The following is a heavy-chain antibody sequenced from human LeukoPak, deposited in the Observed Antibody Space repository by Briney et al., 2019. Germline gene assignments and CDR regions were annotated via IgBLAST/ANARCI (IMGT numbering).Heavy chain of an antibody. D-gene: IGHD5-12*01. CDR3: ARGSSGYHNT. V-gene: IGHV3-30*03. J-gene: IGHJ4*02. CDR2: ISSDGGTD. CDR1: GFTFSNYG. Sequence: GGSLRLSCAASGFTFSNYGMHWVRQAPGKGLEWVAVISSDGGTDYYADPVKGRFTISRDNSKNTMFLQMNSLRTEDTAVYYCARGSSGYHNTGGQGTLVTVSS.